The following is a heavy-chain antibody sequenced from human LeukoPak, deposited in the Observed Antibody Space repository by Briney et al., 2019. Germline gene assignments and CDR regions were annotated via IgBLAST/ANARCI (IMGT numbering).Heavy chain of an antibody. CDR1: GFTFSSYG. J-gene: IGHJ6*02. CDR3: AKDLAPAAGINYYYGMDV. Sequence: GGSLRLSCAASGFTFSSYGMHWVRQAPGKGLERVAVISYDGSNKYYADSVKGRFTISRDNSKNTLYLQMNSLRPEDTAVYYCAKDLAPAAGINYYYGMDVWGQGTTVTVSS. D-gene: IGHD6-13*01. CDR2: ISYDGSNK. V-gene: IGHV3-30*18.